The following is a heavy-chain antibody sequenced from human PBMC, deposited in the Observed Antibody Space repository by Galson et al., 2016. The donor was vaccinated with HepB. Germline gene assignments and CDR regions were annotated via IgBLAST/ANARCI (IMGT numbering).Heavy chain of an antibody. CDR1: GFTFSSYA. CDR3: AKSQPRYSSGWYTLPIDAFDI. CDR2: ISGSGYNT. D-gene: IGHD6-19*01. V-gene: IGHV3-23*01. J-gene: IGHJ3*02. Sequence: SLRLSCAASGFTFSSYAMSWVRQAPGKGLEWVSTISGSGYNTYYADSVKGRFTISRDNSKNTLYLQMNSLRAEDTAVYYCAKSQPRYSSGWYTLPIDAFDIWGQGTMVTVSS.